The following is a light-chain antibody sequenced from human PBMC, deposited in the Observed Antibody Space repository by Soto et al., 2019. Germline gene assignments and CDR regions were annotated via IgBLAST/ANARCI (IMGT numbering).Light chain of an antibody. CDR3: FSYTSTTTNV. CDR2: EVS. V-gene: IGLV2-14*01. Sequence: QSALTQPASVSASPGQSITISCAGTSSDIGGYNFVSWYQQHPGKAPKVMIFEVSKRPSGVSNRFSGSKSGNTASLTISGLQAEDEADYYCFSYTSTTTNVFGTGTKVTVL. CDR1: SSDIGGYNF. J-gene: IGLJ1*01.